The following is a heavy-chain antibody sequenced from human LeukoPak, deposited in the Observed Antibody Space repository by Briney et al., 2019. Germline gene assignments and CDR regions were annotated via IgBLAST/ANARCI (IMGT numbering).Heavy chain of an antibody. D-gene: IGHD3-3*01. CDR2: IKSKTDGGTT. J-gene: IGHJ4*02. V-gene: IGHV3-15*01. CDR1: GFTFSSYG. CDR3: TTDRFGITIFGVVIY. Sequence: PGGSLRLSCAASGFTFSSYGMHWVRQAPGKGLEWVGRIKSKTDGGTTDYAAPVKGRFTISRDDSKNTLYLQMNSLKTEDTAVYYCTTDRFGITIFGVVIYWGQGTLVTVSS.